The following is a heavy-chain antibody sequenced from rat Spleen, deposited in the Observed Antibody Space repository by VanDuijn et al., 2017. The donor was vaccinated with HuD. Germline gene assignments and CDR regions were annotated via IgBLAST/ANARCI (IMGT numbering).Heavy chain of an antibody. CDR3: ARHQDGPPYGGYSELWFAY. J-gene: IGHJ3*01. CDR2: ISSGGGGT. CDR1: GFTFSSFP. Sequence: EVQLVESGGGLVQPGRSLKLSCAASGFTFSSFPMAWVRQAPKKGLEWVASISSGGGGTYYPDSVKGRFTISRDNAKSTLYLQMDSLRSEDTASYDCARHQDGPPYGGYSELWFAYWGQGTLVTVSS. V-gene: IGHV5-25*01. D-gene: IGHD1-11*01.